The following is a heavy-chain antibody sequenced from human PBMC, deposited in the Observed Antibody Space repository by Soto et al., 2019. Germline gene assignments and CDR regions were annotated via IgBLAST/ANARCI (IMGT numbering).Heavy chain of an antibody. D-gene: IGHD6-13*01. V-gene: IGHV2-26*04. Sequence: QVTVKDSRPVLVKPTETLTLTCTVSGFSLSNAGLGVSWIRQPPGKALEWLAHIFSNDEKSYSTSLKSRLTISKDTSKSQVVLTMTNMDPVDTATYYCASTYSSSWYWFDPWGQGTLVTVSS. CDR3: ASTYSSSWYWFDP. CDR1: GFSLSNAGLG. J-gene: IGHJ5*02. CDR2: IFSNDEK.